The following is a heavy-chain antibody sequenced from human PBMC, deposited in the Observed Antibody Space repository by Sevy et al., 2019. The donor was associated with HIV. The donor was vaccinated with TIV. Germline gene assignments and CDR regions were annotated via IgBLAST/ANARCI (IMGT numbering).Heavy chain of an antibody. CDR3: ARGGQWLADWFFDL. D-gene: IGHD6-19*01. Sequence: SETLSLTCTVSGDSISTYYWNWIRQPAGKGLEWIGRVYTSGSTNYSPSLKSRVTMSVDTSKNQFSLKVTSVTAADTAVYFCARGGQWLADWFFDLWGRGTLVTVSS. J-gene: IGHJ2*01. V-gene: IGHV4-4*07. CDR2: VYTSGST. CDR1: GDSISTYY.